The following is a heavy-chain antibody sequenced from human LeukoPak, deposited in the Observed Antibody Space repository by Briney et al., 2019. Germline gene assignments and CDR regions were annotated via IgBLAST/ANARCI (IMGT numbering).Heavy chain of an antibody. CDR1: GGSISSYY. V-gene: IGHV4-59*01. J-gene: IGHJ5*02. CDR2: IYYRGST. CDR3: AKLIAVAGTSDWFDP. D-gene: IGHD6-13*01. Sequence: SETLSLTCTVSGGSISSYYWSWIRQPPGKGLEWIGYIYYRGSTNYNPSLKSRVTISVDTSKNQFSLKLNSVTAADTAVYYCAKLIAVAGTSDWFDPWGQGTLVTVSS.